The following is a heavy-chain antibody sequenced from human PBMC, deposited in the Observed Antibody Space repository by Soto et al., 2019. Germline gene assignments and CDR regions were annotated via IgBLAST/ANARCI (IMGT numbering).Heavy chain of an antibody. CDR1: GGSISNFY. CDR2: VYYTGST. CDR3: ARQRRYSSSWYSSDY. D-gene: IGHD6-13*01. J-gene: IGHJ4*02. V-gene: IGHV4-59*08. Sequence: PSETLSLTCTVSGGSISNFYWSWIRQPPGKGLEWIGYVYYTGSTSYNPSLKRRVTFSADSSRGQFSLRLNSVTAADTAVYYCARQRRYSSSWYSSDYWGQGTLVTVSS.